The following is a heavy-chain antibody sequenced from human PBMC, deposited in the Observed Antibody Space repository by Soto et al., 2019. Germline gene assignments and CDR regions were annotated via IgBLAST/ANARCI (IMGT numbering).Heavy chain of an antibody. J-gene: IGHJ6*02. Sequence: SETLSLTCTVSGGSISSYYWSWIRQPPGKGLEWIGYIYYSGSTNYNPSLKSRVTISVDTSKNQFSLKLSSVTAADTAVYYCARGGRIAAAGYYYYYGMDVWGQWTTVTVSS. V-gene: IGHV4-59*12. CDR1: GGSISSYY. CDR3: ARGGRIAAAGYYYYYGMDV. CDR2: IYYSGST. D-gene: IGHD6-13*01.